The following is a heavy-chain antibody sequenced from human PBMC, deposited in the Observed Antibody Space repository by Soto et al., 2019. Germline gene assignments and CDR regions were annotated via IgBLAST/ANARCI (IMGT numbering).Heavy chain of an antibody. J-gene: IGHJ6*02. CDR2: ISAYNGNT. V-gene: IGHV1-18*04. Sequence: ASVKVSCKASGDPFTSYGMSWVRQAPGQGLEWMGWISAYNGNTNYAQKLQGRVTLTTDTSTSTAYMELRSLRSDDTAVYYCARVARVVVTAIPFPYYYGMDVWGQGTTVTVSS. CDR1: GDPFTSYG. D-gene: IGHD2-21*02. CDR3: ARVARVVVTAIPFPYYYGMDV.